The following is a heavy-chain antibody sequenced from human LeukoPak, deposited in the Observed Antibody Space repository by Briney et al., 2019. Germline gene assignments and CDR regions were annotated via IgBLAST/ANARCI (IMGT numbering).Heavy chain of an antibody. CDR2: MNPNSGNT. D-gene: IGHD2-15*01. J-gene: IGHJ4*02. CDR1: GYTFTSYD. Sequence: ASVKVSCKASGYTFTSYDINWVRQATGQGLEWMGWMNPNSGNTGYAQKFQGRVTITRNTSRSTAYMELSSLRSEDTAVYYCARFDCSGGSCYEDYWGQGTLVTVSS. V-gene: IGHV1-8*03. CDR3: ARFDCSGGSCYEDY.